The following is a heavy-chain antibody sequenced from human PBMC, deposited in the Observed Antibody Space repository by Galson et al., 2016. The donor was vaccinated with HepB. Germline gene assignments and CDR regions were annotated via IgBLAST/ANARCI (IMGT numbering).Heavy chain of an antibody. Sequence: SLRLSCAASGITVSNNYMAWVRQAPGKGLEWVSVIYSGGGIWYADSVKGRFTISRDNSKNTLYLQMNSLRAEDSAVYYCAKGSPRSYSSSRYYNGLDVWGQGTTVTVSS. CDR1: GITVSNNY. J-gene: IGHJ6*02. V-gene: IGHV3-53*05. D-gene: IGHD6-13*01. CDR3: AKGSPRSYSSSRYYNGLDV. CDR2: IYSGGGI.